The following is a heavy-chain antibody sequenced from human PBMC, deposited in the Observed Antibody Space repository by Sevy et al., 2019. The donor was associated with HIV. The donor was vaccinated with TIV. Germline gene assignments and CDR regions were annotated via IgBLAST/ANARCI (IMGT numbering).Heavy chain of an antibody. CDR3: ARMGHGLRLYYFDS. CDR2: IYYSGSS. J-gene: IGHJ4*02. Sequence: SETLSLTCTVSGGSISSSSYYWGWIRQPPGKGLEWIGSIYYSGSSYSNPSLKSRVTISEDTSKNQFSLKLSSVTAADTAVYYCARMGHGLRLYYFDSWGQGTLVTVSS. V-gene: IGHV4-39*01. D-gene: IGHD2-2*03. CDR1: GGSISSSSYY.